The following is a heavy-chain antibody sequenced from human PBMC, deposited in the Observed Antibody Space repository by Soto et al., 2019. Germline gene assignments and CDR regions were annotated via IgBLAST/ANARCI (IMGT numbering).Heavy chain of an antibody. D-gene: IGHD3-22*01. CDR1: GFTFSSYA. Sequence: EVQLLESGGGLVQPGGSLRLSCAASGFTFSSYAMSWVHQAPGKGLEWVSAISGSGGNTYYADSVKGRFTISRDNSRNTLYLQMNSLRAEDTALYYCARGLGSYDGSAFYYPKGDFDYWGQGTLVTVSS. J-gene: IGHJ4*02. CDR2: ISGSGGNT. V-gene: IGHV3-23*01. CDR3: ARGLGSYDGSAFYYPKGDFDY.